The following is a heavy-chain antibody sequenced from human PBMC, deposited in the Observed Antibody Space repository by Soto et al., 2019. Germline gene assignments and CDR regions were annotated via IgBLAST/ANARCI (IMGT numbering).Heavy chain of an antibody. CDR3: ARYNSYAIDY. D-gene: IGHD2-8*01. V-gene: IGHV4-34*01. CDR2: INHSGST. Sequence: PSETLSLTCAVYGGSFSGYYWSWIRQPPGKGLEWIGEINHSGSTNYNPSLKSRVTISVDTSKNQFSLKLSSVTAADTAVYYCARYNSYAIDYWGRGTLVTVSS. CDR1: GGSFSGYY. J-gene: IGHJ4*02.